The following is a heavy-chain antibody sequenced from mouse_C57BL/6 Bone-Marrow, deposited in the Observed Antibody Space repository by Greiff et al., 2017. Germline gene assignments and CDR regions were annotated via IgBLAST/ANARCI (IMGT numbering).Heavy chain of an antibody. Sequence: EVQLVESGGGLVQPGGSLKLSCAASGFTFSDYGMAWVRQAPRKGPEWVAFISNLAYSIYYADTVTGRFTISRENAKNTLYLEMSSLRSEDTAMYYCERRHRFYAMAYWGQGTLVTVSA. CDR2: ISNLAYSI. CDR3: ERRHRFYAMAY. V-gene: IGHV5-15*01. D-gene: IGHD2-3*01. J-gene: IGHJ3*01. CDR1: GFTFSDYG.